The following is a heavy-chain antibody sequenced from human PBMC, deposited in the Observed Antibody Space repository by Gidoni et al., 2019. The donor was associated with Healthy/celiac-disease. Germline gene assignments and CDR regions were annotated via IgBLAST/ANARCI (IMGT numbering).Heavy chain of an antibody. CDR3: ARGRGGLGDYVWGTYYYYGMDV. Sequence: QVQLQESGPGLVKPSPTLSLTGTVAGGSLSGGGYYWSWPRQHPGKGLAWIGYIYYSGSTYYNPSLKSRVTISVDTSKNQFSLKLSSVTAADTAVYYCARGRGGLGDYVWGTYYYYGMDVWGQGTTVTVSS. J-gene: IGHJ6*02. V-gene: IGHV4-31*03. CDR2: IYYSGST. CDR1: GGSLSGGGYY. D-gene: IGHD3-16*01.